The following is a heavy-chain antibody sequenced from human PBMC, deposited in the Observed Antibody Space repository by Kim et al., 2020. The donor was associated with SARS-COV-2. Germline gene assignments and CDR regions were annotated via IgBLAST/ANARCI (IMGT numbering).Heavy chain of an antibody. D-gene: IGHD3-10*01. Sequence: SVKVSCKASGGTFSSYAISWVRQAPGQGLEWMGRIIPILGIANYAQKFQGRVTITADKSTRTAYMELSSLRSEDTAVYYCARGKAMVRLYGMDVWGQGTTGTGSS. J-gene: IGHJ6*02. CDR1: GGTFSSYA. CDR3: ARGKAMVRLYGMDV. CDR2: IIPILGIA. V-gene: IGHV1-69*04.